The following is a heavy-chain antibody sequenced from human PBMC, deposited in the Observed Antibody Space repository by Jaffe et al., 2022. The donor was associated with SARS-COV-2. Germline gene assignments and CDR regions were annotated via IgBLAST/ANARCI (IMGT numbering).Heavy chain of an antibody. D-gene: IGHD3-22*01. CDR1: GFTFSSYA. J-gene: IGHJ4*02. CDR2: ISGSGTGT. CDR3: AKKRVASYESTFWENYFDY. V-gene: IGHV3-23*01. Sequence: EVQLLESGGGLVQPGGSLRLSCAASGFTFSSYAMSWVRQAPGKGLEWVSTISGSGTGTFYADSVKGRFTISRDISKNTLYLQMNSLRAEDTAVYSCAKKRVASYESTFWENYFDYWGQGTLVTVSS.